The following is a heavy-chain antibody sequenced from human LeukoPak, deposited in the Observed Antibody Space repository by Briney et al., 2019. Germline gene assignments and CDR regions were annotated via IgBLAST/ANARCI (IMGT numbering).Heavy chain of an antibody. CDR1: GGSISNYY. V-gene: IGHV4-4*07. Sequence: PSGTLSLTCTVSGGSISNYYWSWIRQPAGKGLEWNGRIYSSGSTNYNPSLKSRVTMSIDTSKNQFSLKLTSVTAADTALYYCARDAHYSSSWYYYGMDVWGQGTTVTVSS. D-gene: IGHD6-13*01. J-gene: IGHJ6*02. CDR3: ARDAHYSSSWYYYGMDV. CDR2: IYSSGST.